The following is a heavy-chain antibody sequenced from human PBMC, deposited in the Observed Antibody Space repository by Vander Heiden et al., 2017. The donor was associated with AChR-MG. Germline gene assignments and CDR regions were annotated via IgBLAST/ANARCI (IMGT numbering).Heavy chain of an antibody. CDR1: GYRFATYY. V-gene: IGHV5-51*03. Sequence: EVQLVPSGAEVKKPGESLKISCKGSGYRFATYYIGWVRRLPGKGLGGMGIMHPGESDTRYSPAFQGQVTISADKSITTAYLQWGSLKASDTAMYYCAKAPGFTSGWFDYWGQGTLVTVSS. D-gene: IGHD6-19*01. J-gene: IGHJ4*02. CDR2: MHPGESDT. CDR3: AKAPGFTSGWFDY.